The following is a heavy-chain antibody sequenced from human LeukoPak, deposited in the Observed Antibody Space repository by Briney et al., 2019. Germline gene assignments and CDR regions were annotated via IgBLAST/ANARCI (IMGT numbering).Heavy chain of an antibody. CDR1: GFTFSSYA. CDR2: ISGSGGST. V-gene: IGHV3-23*01. J-gene: IGHJ1*01. D-gene: IGHD6-13*01. CDR3: ASGGVAAGDQYFQH. Sequence: GGSLRLSCAASGFTFSSYAMSWVRQAPGKGLEWVSAISGSGGSTYYADSVKGRFTISRDNAKNSLYLQMNSLRTEDTAVYYCASGGVAAGDQYFQHWGQGTLVTVSS.